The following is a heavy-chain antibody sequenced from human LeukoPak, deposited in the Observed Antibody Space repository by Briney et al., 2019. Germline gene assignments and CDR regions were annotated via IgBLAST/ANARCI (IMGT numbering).Heavy chain of an antibody. V-gene: IGHV4-4*07. CDR1: GGSMSSSY. D-gene: IGHD3-9*01. CDR2: IYTSGST. J-gene: IGHJ4*02. Sequence: SETLSFTCSVSGGSMSSSYGSWIRQPAGKGLEWIGRIYTSGSTNYNPSLKTRLTMSVDTSKKQFSLKLSSVTAEDTAVYYCARDTFWLGKYYFDYWGQGTLVTVSS. CDR3: ARDTFWLGKYYFDY.